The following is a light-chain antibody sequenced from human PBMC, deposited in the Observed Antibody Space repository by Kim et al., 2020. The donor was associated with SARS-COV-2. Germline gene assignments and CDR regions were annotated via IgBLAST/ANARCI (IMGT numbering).Light chain of an antibody. J-gene: IGKJ4*01. CDR1: QAIGNY. CDR2: AAS. V-gene: IGKV1-17*03. CDR3: LQHNVYPLT. Sequence: ASVGDSVTITCRASQAIGNYLVWFQQKPGKGPKRQIYAASTLESGVPSRFSGSGSGTEFTLTISSLQPEDSATYFCLQHNVYPLTFGGGTKVDIK.